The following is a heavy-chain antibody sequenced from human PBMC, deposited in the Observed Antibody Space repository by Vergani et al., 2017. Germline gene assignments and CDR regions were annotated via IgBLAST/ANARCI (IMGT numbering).Heavy chain of an antibody. Sequence: EMQLLESGGGLVQPGGSLRLSCLSSEVTFSMYAMSWVRQSPGKGLEWVSVIYSGGSTYYADSVKGRFTISRDNSKNTLYLQMNSLRAEDTAVYYCARVAYGDLYYFDYWGQGTLVTVSS. J-gene: IGHJ4*02. CDR2: IYSGGST. CDR1: EVTFSMYA. CDR3: ARVAYGDLYYFDY. D-gene: IGHD4-17*01. V-gene: IGHV3-66*02.